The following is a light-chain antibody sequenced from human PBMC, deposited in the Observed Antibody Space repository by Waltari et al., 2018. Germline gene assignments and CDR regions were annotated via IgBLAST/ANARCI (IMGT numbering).Light chain of an antibody. J-gene: IGKJ1*01. V-gene: IGKV1-5*03. CDR3: QQYTSPPWT. CDR1: QSINSW. CDR2: KAS. Sequence: DIQMTQSPSTLSASVGDRVTITCRASQSINSWLAWIQQKPGKAPKLLIQKASILESGVPSRLSGSGSGTEFTLTISSLQPDDFATYFCQQYTSPPWTFGQGTKVEIK.